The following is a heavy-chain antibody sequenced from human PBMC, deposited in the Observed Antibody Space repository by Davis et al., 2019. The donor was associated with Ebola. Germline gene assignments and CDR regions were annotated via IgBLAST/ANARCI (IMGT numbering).Heavy chain of an antibody. J-gene: IGHJ6*02. V-gene: IGHV3-48*01. D-gene: IGHD5-18*01. CDR3: ARSTAMVTGLYYYGMDV. CDR1: GFTFSSYS. CDR2: ISSSSSTI. Sequence: PGGSLRLSCAASGFTFSSYSMNWVRQAPGKGLEWVSYISSSSSTIYYADSVKGRFTISRDNAKNSLYLQMNSLRAEDTAVYYCARSTAMVTGLYYYGMDVWGQGTTVTVSS.